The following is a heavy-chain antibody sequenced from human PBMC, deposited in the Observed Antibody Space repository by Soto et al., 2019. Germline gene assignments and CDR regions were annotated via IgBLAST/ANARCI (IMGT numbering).Heavy chain of an antibody. CDR3: ARASKYSSGWASPKKRDYYYGMDV. J-gene: IGHJ6*02. D-gene: IGHD6-19*01. Sequence: SSETLSLTRAVYCGSFSGYYWSWIRQPPGKGVEGVGGINHSGSTNYNPSLKSRVTISVDTSKNQFSLKLSSVTAADTAVYYCARASKYSSGWASPKKRDYYYGMDVWGQGTTVTVSS. CDR1: CGSFSGYY. CDR2: INHSGST. V-gene: IGHV4-34*01.